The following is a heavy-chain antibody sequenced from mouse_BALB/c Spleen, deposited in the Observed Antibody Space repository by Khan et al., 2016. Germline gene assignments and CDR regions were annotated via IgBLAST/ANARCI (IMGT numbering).Heavy chain of an antibody. CDR2: INPSTGYT. V-gene: IGHV1-7*01. CDR3: ARTATWYFDV. CDR1: GYTFTSYW. Sequence: QVQLKESGAELAKPGASVKMSCKASGYTFTSYWMHWVKQRPGQGLEWIGYINPSTGYTEYNQKFKDKATLTADKSSSTAYMQLSSLTSEDSAVYYCARTATWYFDVWGAGTTVTVSS. D-gene: IGHD1-2*01. J-gene: IGHJ1*01.